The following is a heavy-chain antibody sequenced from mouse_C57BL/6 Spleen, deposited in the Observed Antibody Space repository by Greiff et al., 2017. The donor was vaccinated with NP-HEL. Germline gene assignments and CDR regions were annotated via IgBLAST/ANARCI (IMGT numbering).Heavy chain of an antibody. CDR2: IRLKSDNYAT. V-gene: IGHV6-3*01. J-gene: IGHJ3*01. CDR3: TRELGRDAY. D-gene: IGHD4-1*01. Sequence: EVKLMESGGGLVQPGGSMKLSCVASGFTFSNYWMNWVRQSPEKGLEWVAQIRLKSDNYATHYAESVKGMFTISRDDSKSSVYLQMNNLRAEDTGIYYCTRELGRDAYWGQGTLVTVSA. CDR1: GFTFSNYW.